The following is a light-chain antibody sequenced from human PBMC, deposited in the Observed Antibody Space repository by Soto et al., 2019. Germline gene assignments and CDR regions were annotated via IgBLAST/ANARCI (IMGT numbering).Light chain of an antibody. V-gene: IGKV1-13*02. Sequence: IQLTQSPASLSASVGERVTITCRASQDIRGALAWYQQSPGEAPQLLIYDASTLESGVPSRFSGGSSGTHFTLTISSLQPEDFATYYCQQFLSYPITFGQGTRLEI. J-gene: IGKJ5*01. CDR1: QDIRGA. CDR2: DAS. CDR3: QQFLSYPIT.